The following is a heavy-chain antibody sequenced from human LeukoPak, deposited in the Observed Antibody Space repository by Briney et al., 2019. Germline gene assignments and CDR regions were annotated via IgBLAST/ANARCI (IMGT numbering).Heavy chain of an antibody. V-gene: IGHV1-18*01. CDR2: ISSYYGNT. Sequence: ASVKVLCKSSGYIFTCYCIMWVRQASGQGLEWMGWISSYYGNTHYAQKLKGRVTMTTDTSTSTAYMELRSLRSDDTAVYYCARDPLVYCSSTSCYPIGDDAFDIWGQGTMVTVSS. J-gene: IGHJ3*02. CDR3: ARDPLVYCSSTSCYPIGDDAFDI. D-gene: IGHD2-2*01. CDR1: GYIFTCYC.